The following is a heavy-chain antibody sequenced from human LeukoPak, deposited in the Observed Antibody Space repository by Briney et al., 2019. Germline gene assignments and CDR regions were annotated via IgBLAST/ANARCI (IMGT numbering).Heavy chain of an antibody. CDR3: ARESLAYCGGDCYPPLEYFQH. J-gene: IGHJ1*01. CDR1: GYSISSGYY. D-gene: IGHD2-21*02. CDR2: IYHSGST. Sequence: SETLSLTCTVSGYSISSGYYWGWIRQPPGKGLEWIGSIYHSGSTYYNPSLKSRVTISVDTSKNQFSLKLSSVTAADTAVYYCARESLAYCGGDCYPPLEYFQHWGQGTLVTVSS. V-gene: IGHV4-38-2*02.